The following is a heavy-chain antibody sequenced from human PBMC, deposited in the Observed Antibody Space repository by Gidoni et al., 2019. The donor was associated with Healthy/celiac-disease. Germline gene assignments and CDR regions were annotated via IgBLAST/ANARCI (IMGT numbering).Heavy chain of an antibody. CDR2: MSSSSSTI. J-gene: IGHJ4*02. V-gene: IGHV3-48*01. Sequence: EVQLVESGGGLVQPGGSLSLSCAASGFTFSSYSMNWVRQAPGKGLEWVSYMSSSSSTIYYADSVKGRFTISRDNAKNSLYLQMNSLRAEDTAVYYCARDLLGSYPAPFDYWGQGTLVTVSS. D-gene: IGHD1-26*01. CDR1: GFTFSSYS. CDR3: ARDLLGSYPAPFDY.